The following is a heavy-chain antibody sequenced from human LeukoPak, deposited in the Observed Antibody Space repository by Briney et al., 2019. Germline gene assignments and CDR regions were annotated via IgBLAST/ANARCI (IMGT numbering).Heavy chain of an antibody. V-gene: IGHV4-39*01. CDR1: NASISSTSYY. CDR3: ARSGNYLHDFDL. Sequence: PSETLSLTCTVANASISSTSYYWGWIRQPPGKGLEWIGSTYYRGSSYNNPSLASRVTTSVDTSKNQFFLKLTSVTATDTALYYCARSGNYLHDFDLWGQGALVTVSS. J-gene: IGHJ4*02. CDR2: TYYRGSS. D-gene: IGHD1-26*01.